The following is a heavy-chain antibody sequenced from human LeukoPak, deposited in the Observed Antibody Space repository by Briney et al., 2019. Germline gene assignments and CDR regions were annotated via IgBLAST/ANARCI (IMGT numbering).Heavy chain of an antibody. Sequence: GGSLRLSCAASGFTFSSYWMSWVRQAPGKGLEWVANIKQDGSEKHYVDSVKGRFTISRDNAKNSLYLQMNSLRAEDTAVYYCAKDSTHYRVWDDYDSAGLTYWGQGTLVTVSS. CDR2: IKQDGSEK. CDR3: AKDSTHYRVWDDYDSAGLTY. D-gene: IGHD3-22*01. J-gene: IGHJ4*02. V-gene: IGHV3-7*01. CDR1: GFTFSSYW.